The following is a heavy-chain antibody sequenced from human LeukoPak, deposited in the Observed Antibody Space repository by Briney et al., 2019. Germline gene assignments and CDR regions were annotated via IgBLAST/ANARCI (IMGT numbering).Heavy chain of an antibody. CDR2: FTYSGVNT. J-gene: IGHJ4*02. V-gene: IGHV3-23*01. CDR3: AKGPHSSGWHYFDY. CDR1: GFTFRSYA. Sequence: PGGSLRLSCAASGFTFRSYAMSWVRQAPGKGLEWVSTFTYSGVNTYYADSVRGRFTISRDNSKNTLYLQLNSLRAEDTALYYCAKGPHSSGWHYFDYWGQGTLVTVSS. D-gene: IGHD6-19*01.